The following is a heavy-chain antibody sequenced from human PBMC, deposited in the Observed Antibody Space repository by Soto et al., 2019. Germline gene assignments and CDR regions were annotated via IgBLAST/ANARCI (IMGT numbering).Heavy chain of an antibody. V-gene: IGHV4-31*03. CDR1: GGSIRRSDYY. Sequence: QLQLQESGPGLVKPSQTLSPTCTVSGGSIRRSDYYWSWVRQLPGRGLEWIAYIYYSGSTFYNPSLMSRLAISVDTSRNQFSLSLTSVTAADTAVYYCARLESVTRSLGYFDYWGQGIRVTVTS. CDR2: IYYSGST. D-gene: IGHD7-27*01. J-gene: IGHJ4*02. CDR3: ARLESVTRSLGYFDY.